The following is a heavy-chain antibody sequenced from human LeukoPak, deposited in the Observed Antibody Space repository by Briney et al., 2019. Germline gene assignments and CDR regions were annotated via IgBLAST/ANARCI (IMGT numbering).Heavy chain of an antibody. Sequence: PSETLSLACTVSGGSISNYYWSWIRQPPGKGLEWIGYIYYSGSTNYNPSLKSRVTISVDTSKNQFSLKLRSVTAADTAVYYCARGHYYDSSAYWLFDYWGQGSLVTVSS. CDR1: GGSISNYY. J-gene: IGHJ4*02. D-gene: IGHD3-22*01. CDR2: IYYSGST. V-gene: IGHV4-59*01. CDR3: ARGHYYDSSAYWLFDY.